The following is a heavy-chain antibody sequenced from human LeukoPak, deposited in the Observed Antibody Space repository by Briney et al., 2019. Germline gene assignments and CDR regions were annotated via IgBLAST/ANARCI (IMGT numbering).Heavy chain of an antibody. CDR2: IKGDGSEK. CDR3: RIGHYGSN. Sequence: GGSLRLSCAVSGITFSRFWMSWVRQAPGKGLEWVANIKGDGSEKNYVDSVRGRFTVSRDNAKNSVFLQMNSLRAEDTAVYYCRIGHYGSNWGQGTLVTVSS. D-gene: IGHD2/OR15-2a*01. V-gene: IGHV3-7*01. J-gene: IGHJ4*02. CDR1: GITFSRFW.